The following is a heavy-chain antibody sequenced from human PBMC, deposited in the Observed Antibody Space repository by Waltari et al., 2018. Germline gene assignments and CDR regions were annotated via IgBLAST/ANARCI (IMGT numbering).Heavy chain of an antibody. V-gene: IGHV3-23*01. CDR2: ISGSGGNT. Sequence: ELQLLEPGLGLVQPGRSLRLSCAAYAFTFSSCAMNWVRQSPGKGLEWVSTISGSGGNTYYADSVKGRFTISRDNSKNTLYLQMNSLRAEDTAVYYCAKDPAGTYYVEYWGQGTLVTVSS. CDR1: AFTFSSCA. D-gene: IGHD6-19*01. CDR3: AKDPAGTYYVEY. J-gene: IGHJ4*02.